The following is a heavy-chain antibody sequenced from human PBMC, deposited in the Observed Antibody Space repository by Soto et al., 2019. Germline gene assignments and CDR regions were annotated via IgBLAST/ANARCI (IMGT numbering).Heavy chain of an antibody. CDR3: AKDHSGWGDY. J-gene: IGHJ4*02. CDR2: ISYDGSNK. V-gene: IGHV3-30*18. Sequence: QVQLVESEGGVVQPGRSLRLSCAASGFTFSSYGMHWVRQAPGKGLEWVAVISYDGSNKYYADSVKGRFTISRDNSKNTRYLQMNSLRAEDTAVYYCAKDHSGWGDYWGQGTLVTVSS. D-gene: IGHD6-19*01. CDR1: GFTFSSYG.